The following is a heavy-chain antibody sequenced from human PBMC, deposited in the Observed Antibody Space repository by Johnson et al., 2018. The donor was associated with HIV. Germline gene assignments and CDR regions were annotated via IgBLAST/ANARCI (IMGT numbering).Heavy chain of an antibody. CDR2: SWNSGSI. J-gene: IGHJ3*01. V-gene: IGHV3-66*01. CDR1: GFTVSSNY. CDR3: VKDGAHSGSHHDAFDV. D-gene: IGHD1-26*01. Sequence: VQLVESGGGLVQPGGSLRLSCTASGFTVSSNYMSWVRQAPGQGLEWVSGISWNSGSIGYADSVKGRFTISRDNSKNTVFLEINSLTAEDTGLYYCVKDGAHSGSHHDAFDVWGRGTVVTVSS.